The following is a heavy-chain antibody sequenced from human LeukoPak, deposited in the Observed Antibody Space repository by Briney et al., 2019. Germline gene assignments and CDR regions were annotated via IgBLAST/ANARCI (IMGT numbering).Heavy chain of an antibody. Sequence: SETLSLTCAVYGGSFSGYYWSWIRQPPGKGLEWIGEINHSGSTYYNPSLKSRVTISVDRSKNQFSPKLSSVTAADTAVYYCVRRHDILTASSTPSYFEYWGQGTLVTVSS. V-gene: IGHV4-34*01. CDR2: INHSGST. CDR3: VRRHDILTASSTPSYFEY. D-gene: IGHD3-9*01. J-gene: IGHJ4*02. CDR1: GGSFSGYY.